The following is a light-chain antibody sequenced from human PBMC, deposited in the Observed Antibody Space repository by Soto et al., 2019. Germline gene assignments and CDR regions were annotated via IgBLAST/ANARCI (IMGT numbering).Light chain of an antibody. Sequence: QSVLTQPASVSGSPGQSITISCTGTNSEVGGYIYVSWYQQHPGKAPNLIIYDVSDRPSGISSRFSASKSGNTASLTISGLQAEDEADYYCCSYTSSSTPWVFGTGTKVTVL. CDR2: DVS. CDR1: NSEVGGYIY. CDR3: CSYTSSSTPWV. J-gene: IGLJ1*01. V-gene: IGLV2-14*03.